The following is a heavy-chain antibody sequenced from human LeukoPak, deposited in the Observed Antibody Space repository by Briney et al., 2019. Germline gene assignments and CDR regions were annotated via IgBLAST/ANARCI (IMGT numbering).Heavy chain of an antibody. CDR1: GFTFSSYS. Sequence: PGGSLRLSCAASGFTFSSYSMNWVRQAPGKGLEWVSSISSSSSYIYYADSVKGRFTISRDNAKNSLYLQMNSLRAEDTAVYYCARAGPYGDYLPRYYYYYYMDVWGKGTTVTVSS. CDR2: ISSSSSYI. D-gene: IGHD4-17*01. J-gene: IGHJ6*03. V-gene: IGHV3-21*01. CDR3: ARAGPYGDYLPRYYYYYYMDV.